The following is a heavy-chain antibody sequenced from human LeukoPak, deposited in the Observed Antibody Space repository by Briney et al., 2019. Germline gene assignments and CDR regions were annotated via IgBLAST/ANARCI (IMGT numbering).Heavy chain of an antibody. J-gene: IGHJ4*02. CDR1: GFIFGSYS. D-gene: IGHD2-8*01. V-gene: IGHV3-21*01. CDR2: IGSRSTYI. CDR3: ARDDKALSLFDY. Sequence: GGSLRLSCAASGFIFGSYSMNWVRQAPGKGLEWVSSIGSRSTYIYYADSVKGRFTISRDNAKNSLYLQMNSLRAEDTAVYFCARDDKALSLFDYWGQGTLVTVSS.